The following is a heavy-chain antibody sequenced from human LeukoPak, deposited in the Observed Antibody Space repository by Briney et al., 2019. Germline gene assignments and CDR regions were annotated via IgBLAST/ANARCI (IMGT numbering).Heavy chain of an antibody. CDR2: ISYDGSNK. Sequence: PGRSLRLSFSASGXPFSSYTRHWVRQAPGKGLEWVPIISYDGSNKYYADSVKGRFTISRDNSKNTLYLQMNSLRAEDTAVYYCARGGQGYDLNWFDPWGQGTLVTVSS. V-gene: IGHV3-30-3*01. J-gene: IGHJ5*02. CDR3: ARGGQGYDLNWFDP. D-gene: IGHD3-3*01. CDR1: GXPFSSYT.